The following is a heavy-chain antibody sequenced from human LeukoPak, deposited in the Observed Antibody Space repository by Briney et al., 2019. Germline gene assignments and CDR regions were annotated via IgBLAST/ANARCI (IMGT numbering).Heavy chain of an antibody. V-gene: IGHV1-69*01. CDR1: GGTFSSYA. CDR2: IIPIFGTA. CDR3: AREKNDAYYYYMDV. Sequence: SVKVSCKASGGTFSSYAISWVRQAPGQGLEWMGGIIPIFGTANYAQKFQGRVTITADGSTSTAYMELSSLRSEDTAVYYCAREKNDAYYYYMDVWGKGTTVTVSS. J-gene: IGHJ6*03. D-gene: IGHD1-1*01.